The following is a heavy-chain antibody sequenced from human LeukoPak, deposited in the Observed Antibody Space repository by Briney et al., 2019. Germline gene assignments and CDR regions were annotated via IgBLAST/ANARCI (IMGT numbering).Heavy chain of an antibody. V-gene: IGHV4-59*01. J-gene: IGHJ4*02. Sequence: PSETLSLTCTVSGGSISSYYWSWIRQPPGKGLEWIGYIFYSGSTNYNPSPKSRVTISVDTSKNQFSLKLSSVTAADTAVYYCARDRNGESPFDYWGQGTLVTVSS. D-gene: IGHD7-27*01. CDR1: GGSISSYY. CDR3: ARDRNGESPFDY. CDR2: IFYSGST.